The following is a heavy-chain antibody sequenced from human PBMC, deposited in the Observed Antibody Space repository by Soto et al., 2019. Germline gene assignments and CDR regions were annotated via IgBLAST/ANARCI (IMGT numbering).Heavy chain of an antibody. J-gene: IGHJ4*02. Sequence: ETLSLTCTVSGSSINSSGYYWGWIRQPPGKGLEWIGSMFYGVSTYYNPSLKSRVTVSVDTSKNQFSLNLRSVTAADTAVYYCARLPSRHLVDYWGQGTLVTVSS. V-gene: IGHV4-39*01. CDR3: ARLPSRHLVDY. D-gene: IGHD3-3*02. CDR2: MFYGVST. CDR1: GSSINSSGYY.